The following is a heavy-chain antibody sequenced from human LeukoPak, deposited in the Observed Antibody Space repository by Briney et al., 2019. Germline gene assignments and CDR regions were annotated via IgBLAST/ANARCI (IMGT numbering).Heavy chain of an antibody. D-gene: IGHD3-16*01. CDR3: ARWSYAFDY. CDR2: IEQDGNEK. V-gene: IGHV3-7*01. J-gene: IGHJ4*02. Sequence: GESLKISCAVSGFTFSSYYMSWVRQAPGKGMEWVANIEQDGNEKFYVDSVKGRFTISRDNAKNSLYLQMNSLRADDTAVYYCARWSYAFDYWGQGTLVTVSS. CDR1: GFTFSSYY.